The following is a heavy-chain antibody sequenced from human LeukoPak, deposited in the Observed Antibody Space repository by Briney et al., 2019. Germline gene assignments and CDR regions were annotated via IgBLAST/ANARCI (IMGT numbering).Heavy chain of an antibody. J-gene: IGHJ4*02. V-gene: IGHV3-30*04. D-gene: IGHD6-6*01. CDR2: LSYDGSNK. Sequence: GGSLRLSCAASGFTFSSYAMHWVRQAPGKGLEWVAVLSYDGSNKYYADSVKGRFTISRDNSKNTLYLQMNSLRAEDTAVYYCARDILQLVEDFDYWGQGTLVTVSS. CDR3: ARDILQLVEDFDY. CDR1: GFTFSSYA.